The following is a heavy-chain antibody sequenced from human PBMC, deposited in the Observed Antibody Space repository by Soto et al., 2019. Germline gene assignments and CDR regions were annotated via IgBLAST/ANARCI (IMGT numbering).Heavy chain of an antibody. CDR2: IWYDGSNK. Sequence: QVQLVESGGGVVQPGRSLRLSCAASGFTFSSYGMHWVRQAPGKGLEWVAVIWYDGSNKYYADSVKGRFTISRDNSKNTLYLQMNSLRAEDTAVYYCARCIAAAGTVGNYYYYYGMDVWGQGTTVTVSS. V-gene: IGHV3-33*01. CDR1: GFTFSSYG. CDR3: ARCIAAAGTVGNYYYYYGMDV. J-gene: IGHJ6*02. D-gene: IGHD6-13*01.